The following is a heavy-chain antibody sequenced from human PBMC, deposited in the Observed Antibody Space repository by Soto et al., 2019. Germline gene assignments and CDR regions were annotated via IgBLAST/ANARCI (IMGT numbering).Heavy chain of an antibody. V-gene: IGHV3-21*01. CDR1: GFNFNSYT. D-gene: IGHD2-15*01. CDR2: ISSSGYI. CDR3: ARDCSAGSCYHGMDV. J-gene: IGHJ6*02. Sequence: XGSLRLSFAASGFNFNSYTINWVRQAPGKRLEWLSSISSSGYIFSTDSVRGRFTISRDNAKNSVYLQINSLRAEDTAVYFCARDCSAGSCYHGMDVWRQGTTVTVSS.